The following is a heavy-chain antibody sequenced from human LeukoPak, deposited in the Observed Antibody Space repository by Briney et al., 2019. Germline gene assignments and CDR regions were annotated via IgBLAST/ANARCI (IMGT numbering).Heavy chain of an antibody. CDR1: GFTFSTYW. Sequence: GGSLRLSCAASGFTFSTYWMNWFRQTPGKGLEWVAFISYDGGKRYFADSVKGRFSISRDNSASALFLDMDSLRTEDTAVYFCAKGLRWFGNFYFNFFDHWGQGILVTVSS. V-gene: IGHV3-30*18. D-gene: IGHD3-10*01. CDR2: ISYDGGKR. J-gene: IGHJ4*02. CDR3: AKGLRWFGNFYFNFFDH.